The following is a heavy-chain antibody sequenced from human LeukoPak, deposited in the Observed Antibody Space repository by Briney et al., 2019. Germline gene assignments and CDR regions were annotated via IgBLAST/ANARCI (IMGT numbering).Heavy chain of an antibody. J-gene: IGHJ4*02. V-gene: IGHV1-2*02. Sequence: ASVKVSCKASGGTFSSYAISWVRQAPGQGLEWMGRIIPNSGGTNYAQKFQGRVTMTRDTSISTAYMELRRVRSDDTAVYYCARGGRSIFGVADYWGQGTLVTVSS. CDR2: IIPNSGGT. D-gene: IGHD3-3*01. CDR3: ARGGRSIFGVADY. CDR1: GGTFSSYA.